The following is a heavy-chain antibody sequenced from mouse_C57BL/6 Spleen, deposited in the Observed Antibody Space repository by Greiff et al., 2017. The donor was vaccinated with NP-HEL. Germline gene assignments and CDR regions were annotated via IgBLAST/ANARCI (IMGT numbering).Heavy chain of an antibody. CDR1: GYTFTSYW. CDR2: IYPGSGST. J-gene: IGHJ2*01. D-gene: IGHD1-1*01. CDR3: ARGPTTVVATEYFDY. V-gene: IGHV1-55*01. Sequence: VQLQQPGAELVKPGASVKMSCKASGYTFTSYWITWVKQRPGQGLEWIGDIYPGSGSTNYNEKFKSKATLTVDTSSSTAYMQLSSLTSEVSAVYYCARGPTTVVATEYFDYWGQGTTLTVSS.